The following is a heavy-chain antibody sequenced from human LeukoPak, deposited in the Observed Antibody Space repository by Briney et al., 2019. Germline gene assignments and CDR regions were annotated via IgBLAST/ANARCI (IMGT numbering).Heavy chain of an antibody. CDR2: ISFSGGST. CDR1: GFPFSTYA. V-gene: IGHV3-23*01. D-gene: IGHD2-21*02. Sequence: PGGSLRLSCAASGFPFSTYAMGWVRQAPGKGLEWVSAISFSGGSTYYADSVKGRFTISRDHSKNTLYLQMNSLGAEDTAVYYCATDFGDGPWFDPWGQGTLVTVSS. CDR3: ATDFGDGPWFDP. J-gene: IGHJ5*02.